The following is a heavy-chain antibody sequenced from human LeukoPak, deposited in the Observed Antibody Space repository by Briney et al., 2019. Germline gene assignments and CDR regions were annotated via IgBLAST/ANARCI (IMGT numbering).Heavy chain of an antibody. D-gene: IGHD2-15*01. CDR3: ARVDCSGASCYLDR. CDR2: ISSSSYYL. V-gene: IGHV3-21*01. J-gene: IGHJ4*02. Sequence: GGSLRLSCAASGFTFSKYNMNWVRQSPGKGLEWVSSISSSSYYLTYRDSVEGRFTISRDNAKNSLFLVMNSLRAEDTAVYYCARVDCSGASCYLDRWGQGTLVTVSS. CDR1: GFTFSKYN.